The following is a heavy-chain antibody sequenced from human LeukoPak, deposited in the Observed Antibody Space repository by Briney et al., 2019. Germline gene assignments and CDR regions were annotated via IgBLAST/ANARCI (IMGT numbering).Heavy chain of an antibody. D-gene: IGHD3-10*01. CDR3: ARDPGFGDFGFDP. CDR2: IYYSGST. CDR1: GGSISSSSYY. Sequence: SETLSLTCTVSGGSISSSSYYWGWIRQPPGKGLEWIGSIYYSGSTYYNPSLKSRVTISVDTSKNQFSLKLSSVTAADTAVYFCARDPGFGDFGFDPWGQGILVTVSS. V-gene: IGHV4-39*07. J-gene: IGHJ5*02.